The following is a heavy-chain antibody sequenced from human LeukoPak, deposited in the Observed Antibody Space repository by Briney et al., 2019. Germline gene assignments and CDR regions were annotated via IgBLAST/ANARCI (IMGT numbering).Heavy chain of an antibody. Sequence: SETLSLTCTVSGGSISSYYWSWIRQPPGKGLEWIGYIYYSGSTNYNPSLKSRVTISVDTSKNQFSLKLSSVTAADTAVYYCARALFGYSSGWYPGYRGQGTLVTVSS. V-gene: IGHV4-59*01. CDR1: GGSISSYY. CDR3: ARALFGYSSGWYPGY. J-gene: IGHJ4*02. CDR2: IYYSGST. D-gene: IGHD6-19*01.